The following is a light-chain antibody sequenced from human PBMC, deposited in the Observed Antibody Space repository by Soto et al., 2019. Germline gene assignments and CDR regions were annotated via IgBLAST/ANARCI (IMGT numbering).Light chain of an antibody. V-gene: IGLV1-47*01. CDR1: SSNIGSNY. CDR2: RNN. Sequence: SALKQPPSVSGAPGQRVSISCTWSSSNIGSNYVYWYQQLPGTAPKLLIYRNNQRPSGVPDRFSGSKSGTSASLAISGLRSDDEADYFCATWDDSLNGFYVFGTGTKVTV. CDR3: ATWDDSLNGFYV. J-gene: IGLJ1*01.